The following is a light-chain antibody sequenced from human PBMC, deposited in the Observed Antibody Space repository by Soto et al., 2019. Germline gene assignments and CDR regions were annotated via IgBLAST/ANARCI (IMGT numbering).Light chain of an antibody. Sequence: EIVLTQSPGTLSLSPGEGVALSCRASQSITSSNLAWYQQRPGQAPRLLVYAASSRATGIPVRFSGCGSGTDFTLTISRLEPEDFAIYYCQHYGSPRGTFGQGTKVDVK. CDR3: QHYGSPRGT. J-gene: IGKJ1*01. V-gene: IGKV3-20*01. CDR1: QSITSSN. CDR2: AAS.